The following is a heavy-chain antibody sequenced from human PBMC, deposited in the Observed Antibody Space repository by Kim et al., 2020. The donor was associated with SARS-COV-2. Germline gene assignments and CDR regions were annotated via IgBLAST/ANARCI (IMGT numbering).Heavy chain of an antibody. Sequence: GGSLRLSCAASGFTFSSYAMSWVRQAPGKGLEWVAAISGSGSSIYYADSVKGRFTISRANSKNTLYVQMNSLRAEDTALYYCAKEQWPGRGWFDSWGQGTVVTVSS. J-gene: IGHJ5*01. V-gene: IGHV3-23*01. CDR1: GFTFSSYA. D-gene: IGHD6-19*01. CDR2: ISGSGSSI. CDR3: AKEQWPGRGWFDS.